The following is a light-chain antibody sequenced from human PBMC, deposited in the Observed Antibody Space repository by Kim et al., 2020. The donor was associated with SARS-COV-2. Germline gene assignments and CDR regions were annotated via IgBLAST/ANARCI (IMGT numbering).Light chain of an antibody. V-gene: IGLV3-19*01. CDR2: GKN. J-gene: IGLJ2*01. CDR3: NSRGSNDNVL. CDR1: SLRSYY. Sequence: VAWGQTGRITCQGDSLRSYYATWYKQKPGQAPIVVIYGKNNRPSGIPDRFSGSSSGDTASLTITGTQAGDEADYYCNSRGSNDNVLFGGGTQLTVL.